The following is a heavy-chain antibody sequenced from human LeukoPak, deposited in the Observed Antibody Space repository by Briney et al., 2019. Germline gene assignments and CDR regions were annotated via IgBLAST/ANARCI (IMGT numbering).Heavy chain of an antibody. D-gene: IGHD1-14*01. Sequence: PSQTLSLTCTVSGGSISSGDYYWSWIRQPPGKGPEWIGYIYYSGSTYYNPSLKSRVTISVDTSKNQFSLKLSSVTAADTAVYYCARDLQDSNPGVWFDPWGQGTLVTVSS. J-gene: IGHJ5*02. V-gene: IGHV4-30-4*01. CDR2: IYYSGST. CDR3: ARDLQDSNPGVWFDP. CDR1: GGSISSGDYY.